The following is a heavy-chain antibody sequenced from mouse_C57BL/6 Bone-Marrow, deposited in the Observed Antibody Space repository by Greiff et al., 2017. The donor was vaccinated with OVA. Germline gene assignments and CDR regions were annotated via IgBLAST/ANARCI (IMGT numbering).Heavy chain of an antibody. CDR1: GFNIKDDY. CDR3: TTGRLYCSNDGHY. D-gene: IGHD2-5*01. CDR2: IDPENGDT. J-gene: IGHJ2*01. V-gene: IGHV14-4*01. Sequence: EVQLQQSGAELVRPGASVKLSCTASGFNIKDDYLHWVKQRPEQGLEWIGWIDPENGDTEYASKFQGKATITADTSSNTAYLQLSSLTSEDTAVYYCTTGRLYCSNDGHYWGQGTTLTVSS.